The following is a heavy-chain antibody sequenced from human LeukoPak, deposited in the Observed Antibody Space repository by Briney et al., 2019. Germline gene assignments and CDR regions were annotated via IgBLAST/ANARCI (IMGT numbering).Heavy chain of an antibody. Sequence: AETLSLTCAVSAVTFISNSNHWGCLRQSPGMEWVWIGTVDCSRTTYYNPSLDGRITISLDTNANHFHLQMKSVTAADTAVYYCRPSYYIPPSDGGVTIPQVTTANHYSLQPNSVHAAGTAVYYLVRHDGGGGATMGAFDSWGQGSLVTVSS. CDR2: VDCSRTT. CDR3: RPSYYIPPSDGGVTIPQVTTANHYSLQPNSVHAAGTAVYYLVRHDGGGGATMGAFDS. V-gene: IGHV4-39*02. J-gene: IGHJ5*01. CDR1: AVTFISNSNH. D-gene: IGHD2-15*01.